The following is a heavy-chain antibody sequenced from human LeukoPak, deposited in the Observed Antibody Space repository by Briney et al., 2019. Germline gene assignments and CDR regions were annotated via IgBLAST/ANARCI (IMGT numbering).Heavy chain of an antibody. CDR2: ISYDGSNK. J-gene: IGHJ4*02. CDR1: GFTFSSYG. D-gene: IGHD2-2*01. V-gene: IGHV3-30*03. CDR3: ASTVVVPAAIDY. Sequence: GGSLRLSCAASGFTFSSYGMHWVRQAPGKGLEWVAVISYDGSNKYYADSVKGRFTISRDNSKNTLYLQMNSLRAEDTAVYYCASTVVVPAAIDYWGQGTLVTVSS.